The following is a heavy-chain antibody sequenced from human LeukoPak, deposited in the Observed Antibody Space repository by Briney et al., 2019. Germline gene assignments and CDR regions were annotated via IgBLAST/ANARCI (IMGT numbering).Heavy chain of an antibody. CDR1: GFTFRNYA. J-gene: IGHJ4*02. CDR3: AKDTFPYYYDSSGYPYYDY. CDR2: ISGSGGST. V-gene: IGHV3-23*01. D-gene: IGHD3-22*01. Sequence: GGSLRLSCAASGFTFRNYAMSWVRQAPGKGLEWVSSISGSGGSTYYADSMKGRFTISRDNAKNTLYLQMNSLRAEDTAVYYCAKDTFPYYYDSSGYPYYDYWGQGTLVTVSS.